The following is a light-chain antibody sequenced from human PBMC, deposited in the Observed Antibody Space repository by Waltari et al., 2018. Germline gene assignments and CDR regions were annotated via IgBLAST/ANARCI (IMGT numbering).Light chain of an antibody. CDR1: SLRSYY. J-gene: IGLJ2*01. CDR2: GKN. CDR3: NSRDSSGNHLGV. Sequence: SSELTQDPAVSVALGQTVRITCQGNSLRSYYASWYQQKTGQAPVLVIYGKNNRPSGIPGRFSGSSSGNTASLTITGAQAEDEADYYCNSRDSSGNHLGVFGGGTKLTVL. V-gene: IGLV3-19*01.